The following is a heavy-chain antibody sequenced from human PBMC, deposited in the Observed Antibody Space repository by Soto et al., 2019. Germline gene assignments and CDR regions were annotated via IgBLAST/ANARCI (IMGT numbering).Heavy chain of an antibody. Sequence: GGSLRLSCAASGFTFDDYAMYWVRQAPGKGLEWVSLISGDGGSTYYADSVKGRFTISRDNSKNSLYLQMNSLRTEDTALYYCAKDTYSGSYYAFDIWGQGTMVTVSS. D-gene: IGHD1-26*01. CDR1: GFTFDDYA. CDR2: ISGDGGST. CDR3: AKDTYSGSYYAFDI. J-gene: IGHJ3*02. V-gene: IGHV3-43*02.